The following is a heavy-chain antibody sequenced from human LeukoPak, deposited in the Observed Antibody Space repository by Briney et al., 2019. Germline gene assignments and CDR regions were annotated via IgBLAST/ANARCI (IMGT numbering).Heavy chain of an antibody. CDR3: AKARDSSGYFYFDY. D-gene: IGHD3-22*01. CDR2: ISYDGSNK. CDR1: GFTFSNYA. V-gene: IGHV3-30*04. Sequence: GGSLRLSCAASGFTFSNYAMHWVRQAPGKGLEWVAVISYDGSNKYYTDSVKGRFTISRDNSKNTLYLQMNSLRAEDTAVYYCAKARDSSGYFYFDYWGQGTLVTVSS. J-gene: IGHJ4*02.